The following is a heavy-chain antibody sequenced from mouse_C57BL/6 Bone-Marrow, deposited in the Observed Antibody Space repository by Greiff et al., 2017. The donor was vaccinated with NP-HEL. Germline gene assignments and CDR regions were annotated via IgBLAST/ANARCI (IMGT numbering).Heavy chain of an antibody. CDR2: IYPRSGNT. D-gene: IGHD1-1*01. Sequence: VQLQQSGAELARPGASVKLSCKASGYTFTSYGISWVKQRTGQGLEWIGEIYPRSGNTYYNEKFKGKATLTADKSSSTAYMELRSLTSEDSAVYFCARVGYYYGSSYDYFDYWGQGTTLTVSS. J-gene: IGHJ2*01. CDR3: ARVGYYYGSSYDYFDY. V-gene: IGHV1-81*01. CDR1: GYTFTSYG.